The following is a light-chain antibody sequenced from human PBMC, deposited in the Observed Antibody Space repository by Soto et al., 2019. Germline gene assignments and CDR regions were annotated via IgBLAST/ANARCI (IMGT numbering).Light chain of an antibody. CDR1: QAVGYN. V-gene: IGKV3-15*01. CDR3: QQSYT. J-gene: IGKJ2*01. Sequence: EVVMTQSPATLYVSPGERVTISCRASQAVGYNLAWYQQKPGKAPRLLIYGASTRVTGIPTRFSGSGSGTEFTRTISSLQSEDFAIYYCQQSYTFGQGTKLEIK. CDR2: GAS.